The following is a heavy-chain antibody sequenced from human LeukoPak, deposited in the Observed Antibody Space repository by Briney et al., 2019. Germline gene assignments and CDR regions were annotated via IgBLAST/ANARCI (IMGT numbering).Heavy chain of an antibody. J-gene: IGHJ4*02. Sequence: GGSLTLSCAASGFTFISYWMHWVRHAPGKGLVWVSRINSDGSTTSYAASVKGRFTISRDTAKNTLYLQMNSLRAEDTAVYYCARGHHYYDSSAYYYWGQGTLVTVS. CDR2: INSDGSTT. CDR1: GFTFISYW. D-gene: IGHD3-22*01. CDR3: ARGHHYYDSSAYYY. V-gene: IGHV3-74*01.